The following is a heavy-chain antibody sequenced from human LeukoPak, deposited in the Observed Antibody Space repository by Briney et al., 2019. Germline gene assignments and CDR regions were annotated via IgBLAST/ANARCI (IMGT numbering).Heavy chain of an antibody. V-gene: IGHV3-74*01. Sequence: GGSLRLSCAASGFTFSSYWMHWVRQAPGKGLVWVSRINSDGSSTNYADSVKGRFTISRDSAKNTLYPQMNSLRAEDTAVYYCARDSGALYYYYMDVWGKGTTVTVSS. J-gene: IGHJ6*03. D-gene: IGHD2-15*01. CDR3: ARDSGALYYYYMDV. CDR1: GFTFSSYW. CDR2: INSDGSST.